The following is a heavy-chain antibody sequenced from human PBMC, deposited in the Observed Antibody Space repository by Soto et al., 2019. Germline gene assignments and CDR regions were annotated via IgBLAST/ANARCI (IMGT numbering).Heavy chain of an antibody. CDR3: ARAVPGNWYRFDY. D-gene: IGHD1-20*01. J-gene: IGHJ4*02. CDR2: IYYSGST. Sequence: SETLSLTCTVSGGSISSGGYYWSWIRQHPGKGLEWIGYIYYSGSTYYNPSLKSRVTISVDTSKNQFSLKLSSVTAADTAVYYCARAVPGNWYRFDYWGQGTLVTVSS. CDR1: GGSISSGGYY. V-gene: IGHV4-31*03.